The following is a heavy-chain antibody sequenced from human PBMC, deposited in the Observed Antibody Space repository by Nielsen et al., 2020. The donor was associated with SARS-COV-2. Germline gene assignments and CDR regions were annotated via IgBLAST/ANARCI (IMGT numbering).Heavy chain of an antibody. J-gene: IGHJ4*02. D-gene: IGHD1-26*01. CDR1: GYSFRTYG. CDR3: ARDDEAGANFVDS. Sequence: ASVKVSCKTSGYSFRTYGINWVRQAPGQGLQWMGWISAKSSDTNYAQKFQGRVTMTTDTSTTTVYMELRSLRFDDTAVYYCARDDEAGANFVDSWGQGTQVTVSS. V-gene: IGHV1-18*04. CDR2: ISAKSSDT.